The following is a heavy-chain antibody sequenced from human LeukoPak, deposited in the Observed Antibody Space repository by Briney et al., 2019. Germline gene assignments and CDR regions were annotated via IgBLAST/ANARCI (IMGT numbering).Heavy chain of an antibody. Sequence: GASVKVSCKASGYTFTSYDINWVRQATGQGLEWMGWMNPNSGNTGYAQKFQGRVTMTRNTSISTAYMELSSLRSEDTAVYYCARDYDILTGQNWFDPWGQGTLVTVSS. J-gene: IGHJ5*02. CDR3: ARDYDILTGQNWFDP. CDR1: GYTFTSYD. V-gene: IGHV1-8*01. D-gene: IGHD3-9*01. CDR2: MNPNSGNT.